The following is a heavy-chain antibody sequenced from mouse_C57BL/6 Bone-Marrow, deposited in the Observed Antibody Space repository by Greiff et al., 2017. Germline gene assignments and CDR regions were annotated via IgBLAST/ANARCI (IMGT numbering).Heavy chain of an antibody. CDR3: ARRGTTVED. V-gene: IGHV1-82*01. Sequence: QVQLQQSGPELVKPGASVKISCKASGYAFSSSWMNWVKQRPGKGLEWIGRIYPGDGDTNYNGKFKGKATLTADKSSSTAYMQLSSLTSEDSAVYFCARRGTTVEDWGQGTLVTVSA. D-gene: IGHD1-1*01. CDR2: IYPGDGDT. CDR1: GYAFSSSW. J-gene: IGHJ3*01.